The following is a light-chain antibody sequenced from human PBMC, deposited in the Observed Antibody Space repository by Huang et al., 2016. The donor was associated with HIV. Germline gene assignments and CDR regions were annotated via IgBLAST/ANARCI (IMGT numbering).Light chain of an antibody. CDR1: QSLLHSNGYNY. CDR3: MQSAQTTLT. V-gene: IGKV2-28*01. Sequence: THSPLSLPVTPGGPASISCRSSQSLLHSNGYNYLDWYLQKPGQSPQLLIYLGSNRASGVPDRFSGSGSDTDFTLKISRVEAEDVGSYYCMQSAQTTLTCGGGTKVEIK. J-gene: IGKJ4*02. CDR2: LGS.